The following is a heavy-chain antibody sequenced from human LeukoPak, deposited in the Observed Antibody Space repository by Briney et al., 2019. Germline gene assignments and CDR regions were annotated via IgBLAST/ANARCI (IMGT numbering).Heavy chain of an antibody. V-gene: IGHV4-61*02. CDR1: GGSISSGSYY. Sequence: SETLSLTCTVSGGSISSGSYYWSWIRQPAGKGLEWIGRIYTSGSTYYNPSLKSRVTISVDTSKNQFSLKLSSVTAADTAVYYCASEPGGYCSGGSCYNYYYYYMDVWGKGTTVTVSS. J-gene: IGHJ6*03. CDR3: ASEPGGYCSGGSCYNYYYYYMDV. D-gene: IGHD2-15*01. CDR2: IYTSGST.